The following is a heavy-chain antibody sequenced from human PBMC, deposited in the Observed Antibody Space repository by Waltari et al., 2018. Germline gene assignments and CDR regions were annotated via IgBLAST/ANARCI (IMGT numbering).Heavy chain of an antibody. J-gene: IGHJ4*02. CDR3: ARAFLIGGKSSLDY. V-gene: IGHV3-72*01. Sequence: VQLVESGGGLVQPGGSLRLSCAASGFTLRDDYTHWVGQAPGMGVGGVGRSRKKANAYTTECAGSVKGSLTIARDDSQTCLYLQMNSLNSEDTAVYYCARAFLIGGKSSLDYWGQGTLVTVSS. CDR1: GFTLRDDY. D-gene: IGHD3-10*01. CDR2: SRKKANAYTT.